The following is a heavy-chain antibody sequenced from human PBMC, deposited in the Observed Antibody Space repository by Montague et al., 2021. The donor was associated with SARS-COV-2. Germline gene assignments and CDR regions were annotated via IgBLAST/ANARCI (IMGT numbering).Heavy chain of an antibody. J-gene: IGHJ5*02. D-gene: IGHD5-12*01. CDR1: GGSISSSSYY. CDR3: ARMGWLRGWFDP. Sequence: SETLSLTCTVSGGSISSSSYYWGWIRRPPGKGLEWIGSIYYSGSTYYNPSLKSRVTISVDTSKNQFSLKLSSVTAADTAVYYCARMGWLRGWFDPWGQGTLVTVSS. CDR2: IYYSGST. V-gene: IGHV4-39*07.